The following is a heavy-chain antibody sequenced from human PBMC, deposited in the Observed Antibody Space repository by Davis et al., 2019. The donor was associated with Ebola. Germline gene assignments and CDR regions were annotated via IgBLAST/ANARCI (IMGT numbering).Heavy chain of an antibody. D-gene: IGHD3-10*01. CDR2: MYYRGDT. CDR1: GGSISNYY. Sequence: SETLSLTCTVSGGSISNYYWSWIRQPPGKGLEWIGYMYYRGDTNYNPSLKSRVTISLDTSNSQLSLKLTSVTAADTAVYYCASSYGAGSYWYFEHWGQGTLITVSS. CDR3: ASSYGAGSYWYFEH. V-gene: IGHV4-59*01. J-gene: IGHJ4*02.